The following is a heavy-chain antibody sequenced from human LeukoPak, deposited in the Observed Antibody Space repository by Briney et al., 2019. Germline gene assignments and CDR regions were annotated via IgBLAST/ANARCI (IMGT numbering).Heavy chain of an antibody. V-gene: IGHV4-30-2*01. CDR1: GGSISSGGYS. CDR3: ARDGVPYSRTVGWFDP. D-gene: IGHD4-23*01. J-gene: IGHJ5*02. Sequence: SETLSLTCAVSGGSISSGGYSWSWIRQLPGKGLEWIGYIYHSGSTYYNPSLKSRVTISVDRSKNQFSLKLSSVTAADTAVYYCARDGVPYSRTVGWFDPWGQGTLVTVSS. CDR2: IYHSGST.